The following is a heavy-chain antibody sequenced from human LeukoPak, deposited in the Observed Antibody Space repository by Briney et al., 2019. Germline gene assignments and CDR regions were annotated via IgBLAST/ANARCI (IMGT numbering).Heavy chain of an antibody. V-gene: IGHV5-51*01. CDR1: GYSFTSYW. J-gene: IGHJ4*02. Sequence: HGESLKISCKGSGYSFTSYWIGWVRQMPGKGLEWMGIIYPGDSDTRYSPSFQGQVTISADKSISTAYLQWSSLKASDTAMYYCARRSKTSSTRQWLALDYWGQGTLVTVSS. CDR2: IYPGDSDT. CDR3: ARRSKTSSTRQWLALDY. D-gene: IGHD6-19*01.